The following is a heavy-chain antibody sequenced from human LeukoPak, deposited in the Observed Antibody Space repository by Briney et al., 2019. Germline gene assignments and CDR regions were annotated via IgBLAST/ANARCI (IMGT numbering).Heavy chain of an antibody. CDR1: GFTFSNAW. CDR2: IKRKTDGGTT. J-gene: IGHJ4*02. D-gene: IGHD3-16*01. V-gene: IGHV3-15*01. Sequence: GGSLRLSCATSGFTFSNAWMTWVRQAPGKGLEWVSLIKRKTDGGTTDYAAPVKGRFTVSRNDSVNTLYLQMNSLKTEDTSVYYCTTAVRITGFDSWGQGALVTVSS. CDR3: TTAVRITGFDS.